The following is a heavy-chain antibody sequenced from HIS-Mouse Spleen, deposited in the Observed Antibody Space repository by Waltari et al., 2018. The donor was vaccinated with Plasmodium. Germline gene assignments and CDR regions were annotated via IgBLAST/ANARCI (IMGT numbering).Heavy chain of an antibody. J-gene: IGHJ2*01. CDR1: GFPFSSYA. CDR2: ISYDGSNK. V-gene: IGHV3-30*04. Sequence: QVQLVESGGGVVQPGRSLRLSCAASGFPFSSYAMHWVRQAPGKGLEWVAVISYDGSNKYYADSVKGRFTISRDNSKNTLYLQMNSLRAEDTAVYYCARSLGIASSYWYFDLWGRGTLVTVSS. CDR3: ARSLGIASSYWYFDL. D-gene: IGHD2-15*01.